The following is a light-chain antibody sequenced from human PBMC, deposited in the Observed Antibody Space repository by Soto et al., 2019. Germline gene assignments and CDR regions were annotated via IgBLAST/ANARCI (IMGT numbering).Light chain of an antibody. V-gene: IGKV3-11*01. CDR2: DAS. Sequence: DIGLTHSPATLSLSPGASATLSCMASQSVSSYLAWYQQKPGQAPRLLIYDASNRATGIPARFSGSGSGTDFTLTISSLEPEDFAVYYCQHRSIWPVSFGQGTRLEI. CDR1: QSVSSY. J-gene: IGKJ5*01. CDR3: QHRSIWPVS.